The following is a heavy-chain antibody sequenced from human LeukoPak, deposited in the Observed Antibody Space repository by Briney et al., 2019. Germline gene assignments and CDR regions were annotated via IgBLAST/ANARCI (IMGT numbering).Heavy chain of an antibody. CDR3: ARSSGWKTPTDY. D-gene: IGHD6-19*01. J-gene: IGHJ4*02. Sequence: GRSLRLSCAASGFTFSSYAMHWVRQAPGKGLEWVAVISYDGSNKYYADSVKGRFTISRDNSKNTLYLQMNSLRAEDTAVYYCARSSGWKTPTDYWGQGTLVTVSS. CDR2: ISYDGSNK. V-gene: IGHV3-30-3*01. CDR1: GFTFSSYA.